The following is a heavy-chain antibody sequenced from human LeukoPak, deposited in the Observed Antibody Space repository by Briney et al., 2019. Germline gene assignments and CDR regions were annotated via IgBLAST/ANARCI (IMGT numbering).Heavy chain of an antibody. CDR3: ARVPGAIRQSRAHLDYMDV. CDR2: ISAYNGNT. D-gene: IGHD1-14*01. J-gene: IGHJ6*03. V-gene: IGHV1-18*01. CDR1: GYTFTSCG. Sequence: ASVKVSCKASGYTFTSCGISWVRQAPGQGLEWMGWISAYNGNTNYAQKLQGRVTMTTDTSTSTAYMELRSLRSDDTAVYYCARVPGAIRQSRAHLDYMDVWGKGTTVTISS.